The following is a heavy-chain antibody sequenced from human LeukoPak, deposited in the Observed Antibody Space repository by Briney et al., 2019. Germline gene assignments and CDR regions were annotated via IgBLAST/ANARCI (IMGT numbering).Heavy chain of an antibody. CDR3: ARAQTTVVTLYYYYGMDV. D-gene: IGHD4-23*01. CDR1: GFTFSSYS. CDR2: ISSSSSTI. Sequence: GGSLRLSCAASGFTFSSYSMNWVRQAPGKGPEWVSYISSSSSTIYYADSVKGRFTISRDNAKNSLYLQMNSLRAEDTAVYYCARAQTTVVTLYYYYGMDVWGQGTTVTVSS. V-gene: IGHV3-48*04. J-gene: IGHJ6*02.